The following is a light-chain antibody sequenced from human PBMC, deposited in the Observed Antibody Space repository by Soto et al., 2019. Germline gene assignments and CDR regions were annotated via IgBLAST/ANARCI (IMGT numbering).Light chain of an antibody. Sequence: DIVMTQSPDSLPVALCKXAXXXXXXXXXXXYSSNNKNYLAWYQQKPGQPTKLLIYWASTRESGVPDRFSGSGSGTEFTLTISSLQPDDFATYYCQQYNSYPWTFGQGTKVDIK. CDR3: QQYNSYPWT. V-gene: IGKV4-1*01. J-gene: IGKJ1*01. CDR2: WAS. CDR1: XXXXYSSNNKNY.